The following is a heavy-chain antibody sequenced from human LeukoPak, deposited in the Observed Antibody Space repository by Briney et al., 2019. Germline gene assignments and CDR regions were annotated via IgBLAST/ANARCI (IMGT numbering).Heavy chain of an antibody. V-gene: IGHV4-39*07. CDR2: IYHSGST. Sequence: PSETLSLTCTVSGGSISSSNYYWGWIRQPPGKGLEWIGSIYHSGSTNYNPSLKSRVTISVDKSKNQFSLKLSSVTAADTAVYYCARGFSGSYRGYYFDYWGQGTLVTVSS. CDR3: ARGFSGSYRGYYFDY. D-gene: IGHD1-26*01. CDR1: GGSISSSNYY. J-gene: IGHJ4*02.